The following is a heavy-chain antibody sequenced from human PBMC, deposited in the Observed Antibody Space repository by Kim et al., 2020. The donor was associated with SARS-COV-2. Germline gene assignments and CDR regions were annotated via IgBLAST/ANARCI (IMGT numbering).Heavy chain of an antibody. CDR2: ISYDGSNK. V-gene: IGHV3-33*05. CDR1: GFTFSSYG. CDR3: ARDHSGYFPFDP. D-gene: IGHD5-12*01. Sequence: GGSLRLSCAASGFTFSSYGMHWVRQAPGKGLEWVAVISYDGSNKYYADSVKGRFTISRDNSKNTLYLQMNSLRAEDTAVYYCARDHSGYFPFDPWGQGTLVTVSS. J-gene: IGHJ5*02.